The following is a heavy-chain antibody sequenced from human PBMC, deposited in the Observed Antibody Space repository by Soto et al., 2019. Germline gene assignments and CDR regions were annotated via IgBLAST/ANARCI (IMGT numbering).Heavy chain of an antibody. V-gene: IGHV3-30-3*01. D-gene: IGHD6-13*01. CDR1: GFTFSSYA. Sequence: GESLKISCAASGFTFSSYAMHWVRQAPGKGLEWVAVISYDGSNKYYADSVKGRFTISRDNSKNTLYLQMNSLRAEDTAVYYCARDRGFSSSWSDAFDIWGQGTMVTVSS. CDR3: ARDRGFSSSWSDAFDI. J-gene: IGHJ3*02. CDR2: ISYDGSNK.